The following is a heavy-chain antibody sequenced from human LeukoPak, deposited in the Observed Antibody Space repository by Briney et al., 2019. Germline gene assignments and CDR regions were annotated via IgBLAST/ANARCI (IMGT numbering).Heavy chain of an antibody. Sequence: GGSLRLSCAASGFTFSSYWMSWVRQAPGKGLEWVSAISGSGGSTYYADSVKGRFTISRDNSKNTLYLQMNSLRAEDTAVYYCAKDNLGYYYDSSGYYPWGQGTLVTVSS. V-gene: IGHV3-23*01. J-gene: IGHJ4*02. D-gene: IGHD3-22*01. CDR1: GFTFSSYW. CDR2: ISGSGGST. CDR3: AKDNLGYYYDSSGYYP.